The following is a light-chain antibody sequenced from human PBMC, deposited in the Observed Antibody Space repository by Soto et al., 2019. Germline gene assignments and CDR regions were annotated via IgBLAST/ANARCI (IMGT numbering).Light chain of an antibody. Sequence: DTQMTQSPTSLSASVGDSVTITCRASQGINNYLAWYQQKPGKVPVLLIYSASTLKAGIPSRFSGSGAGTDFTLTISSLQPEDFATYYCQKYDSAPRTFGQGTRLEIK. J-gene: IGKJ5*01. CDR2: SAS. V-gene: IGKV1-27*01. CDR1: QGINNY. CDR3: QKYDSAPRT.